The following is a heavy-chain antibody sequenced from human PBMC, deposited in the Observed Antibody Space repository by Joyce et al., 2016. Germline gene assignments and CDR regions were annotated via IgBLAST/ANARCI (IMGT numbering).Heavy chain of an antibody. Sequence: QVTLKESGPTLVNPTQTLTLTCTFSGFSLSTSGVGVGWIRQPPGKALEWLALLYWDDDKRYSSSLKSRLTITKDTSKNQVVLTMTNMDPVDTATYYCAHAPATDRYYGMDVWGQGTTVTVSS. D-gene: IGHD6-25*01. CDR1: GFSLSTSGVG. J-gene: IGHJ6*02. CDR3: AHAPATDRYYGMDV. CDR2: LYWDDDK. V-gene: IGHV2-5*02.